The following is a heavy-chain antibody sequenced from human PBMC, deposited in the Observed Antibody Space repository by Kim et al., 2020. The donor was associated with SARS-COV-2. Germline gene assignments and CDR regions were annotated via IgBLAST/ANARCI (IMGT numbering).Heavy chain of an antibody. CDR3: AKVTWDGLDDY. V-gene: IGHV3-23*01. CDR1: GLTFSNYA. Sequence: GGSLRLSCAASGLTFSNYAMSWVRQAPGKGLEWVSAISDSGGGTYFADSVKGRFTISRDNSRNTLYLQMNSLRVEDTAVYYCAKVTWDGLDDYWGQGTLV. D-gene: IGHD6-19*01. CDR2: ISDSGGGT. J-gene: IGHJ4*02.